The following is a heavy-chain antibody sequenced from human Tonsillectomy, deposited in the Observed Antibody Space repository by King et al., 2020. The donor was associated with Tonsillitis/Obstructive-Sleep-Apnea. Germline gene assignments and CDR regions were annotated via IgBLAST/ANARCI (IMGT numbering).Heavy chain of an antibody. J-gene: IGHJ6*02. CDR2: IWFDGTKK. CDR1: GFSFNTYG. Sequence: VQLVESGGGVVQPGRSLRLSCAASGFSFNTYGMHWVRQAPGKGLEWVAVIWFDGTKKNYADSVKGRFTISRDNSKNTLYMEMNSLRAEDTAVYYCTGVRENGMELWGQGTTVTVTS. CDR3: TGVRENGMEL. V-gene: IGHV3-33*01.